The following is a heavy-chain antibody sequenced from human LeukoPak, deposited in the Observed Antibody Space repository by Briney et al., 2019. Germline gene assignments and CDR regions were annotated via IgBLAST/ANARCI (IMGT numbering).Heavy chain of an antibody. V-gene: IGHV4-59*05. CDR2: IYYSGST. CDR3: AGAAAGDAFDI. D-gene: IGHD6-13*01. J-gene: IGHJ3*02. Sequence: PSEALSLTCTVSGGSISSYYWSWIRQPPGKGLEWIGSIYYSGSTYYNPSLKSRVTISVDTSKNQFSLKLSSVTAADTAVYYCAGAAAGDAFDIWGQGTMVTVSS. CDR1: GGSISSYY.